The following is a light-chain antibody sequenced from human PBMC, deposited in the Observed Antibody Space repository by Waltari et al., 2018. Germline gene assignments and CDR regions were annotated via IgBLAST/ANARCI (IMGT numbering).Light chain of an antibody. Sequence: QSVLTQPPSASGTPGQGVTISCSGSRSHIGPNTVNWYQQPPGTAPKVPIYSNNQRPSGVPDRFSGSKSGTSASLAVSGLQSEDEGDYYCATWDDSLNGVVFGGGTKLTVL. CDR1: RSHIGPNT. J-gene: IGLJ2*01. V-gene: IGLV1-44*01. CDR3: ATWDDSLNGVV. CDR2: SNN.